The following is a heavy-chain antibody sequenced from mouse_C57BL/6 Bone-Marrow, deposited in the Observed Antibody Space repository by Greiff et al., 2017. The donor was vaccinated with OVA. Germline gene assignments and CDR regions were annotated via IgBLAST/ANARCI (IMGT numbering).Heavy chain of an antibody. CDR1: GYTFTSYW. D-gene: IGHD1-1*01. V-gene: IGHV1-69*01. J-gene: IGHJ1*03. CDR3: ARVTTVRWYFDV. Sequence: QVQLKQPGAELVMPGASVKLSCKASGYTFTSYWMHWVKQRPGQGLEWIGEIDPSDSYTNYNQKFKGKSTLTVDKSSSTAYMQLSSLTSEDSAVYYCARVTTVRWYFDVWGTGTTVTVSA. CDR2: IDPSDSYT.